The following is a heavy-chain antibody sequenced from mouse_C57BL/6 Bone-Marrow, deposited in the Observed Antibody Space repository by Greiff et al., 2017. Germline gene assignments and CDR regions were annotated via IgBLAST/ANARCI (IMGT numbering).Heavy chain of an antibody. CDR2: ISNLAYSI. V-gene: IGHV5-15*01. J-gene: IGHJ3*01. CDR3: ARIYYGNQAWFAY. D-gene: IGHD2-1*01. CDR1: GFTFSDYG. Sequence: DVQLVESGGGLVQPGGSLKLSCAASGFTFSDYGMAWVRQAPRKGPEWVAFISNLAYSIYYADTVTGRFTISRENAKNTLYLEMSSRRSEDTAMYYCARIYYGNQAWFAYWGQGTLVTVSA.